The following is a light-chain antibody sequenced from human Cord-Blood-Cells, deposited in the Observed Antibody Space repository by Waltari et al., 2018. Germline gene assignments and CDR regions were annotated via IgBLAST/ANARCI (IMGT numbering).Light chain of an antibody. CDR3: SSYTSSSTLV. J-gene: IGLJ1*01. CDR2: EVS. CDR1: SSDGGGYNY. Sequence: QSALTQPASVSGSPGQSITISCTGTSSDGGGYNYVSWYQQHPGKAPKRMIYEVSNRPSGVSNRFSGSKSGNTASLTISGLQAEDEADYYCSSYTSSSTLVFGTGTKVTVL. V-gene: IGLV2-14*01.